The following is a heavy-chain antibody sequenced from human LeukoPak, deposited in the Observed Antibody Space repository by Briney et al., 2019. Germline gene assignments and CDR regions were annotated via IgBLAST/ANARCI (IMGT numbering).Heavy chain of an antibody. V-gene: IGHV3-7*01. CDR2: IDPDGSHK. CDR1: GFTFSSYE. D-gene: IGHD4-11*01. Sequence: GGSLRLSCAASGFTFSSYEMNWVRQAPGRGLEWVANIDPDGSHKYYVDSVKGRFTISRDNARNSVYLQMNSLRAEDTAVYYCSGRDDSRNPWAYWGQGTLVSVSS. J-gene: IGHJ4*02. CDR3: SGRDDSRNPWAY.